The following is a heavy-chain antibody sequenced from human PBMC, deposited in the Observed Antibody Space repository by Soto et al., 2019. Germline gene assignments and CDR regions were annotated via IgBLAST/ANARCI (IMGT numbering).Heavy chain of an antibody. CDR2: IYHSGST. CDR3: ARAAGYDSSGYYSVSTKEHFDY. Sequence: PSETLSLTCAVSGGSISSGGYSWSWIRQPPGKGLEWIGYIYHSGSTYYNPSLKSRVTISVDRSKNQFSLKLSSVTAADTAVYYCARAAGYDSSGYYSVSTKEHFDYWGQGTLVTVSS. CDR1: GGSISSGGYS. V-gene: IGHV4-30-2*01. D-gene: IGHD3-22*01. J-gene: IGHJ4*02.